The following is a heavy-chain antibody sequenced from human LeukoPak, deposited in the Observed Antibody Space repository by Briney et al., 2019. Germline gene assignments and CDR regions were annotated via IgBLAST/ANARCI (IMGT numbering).Heavy chain of an antibody. V-gene: IGHV4-59*12. CDR1: GGSISNYY. D-gene: IGHD1-26*01. Sequence: PSETLSLTCTVSGGSISNYYWSWIRQPPGKGLEWIGYIYYSGSTNYNPSLKSRVTISVDTSKNQFSLKLSSVTAADTAVYYCARMGDSGTLKDAFDIWGQGTMVTVSS. CDR3: ARMGDSGTLKDAFDI. J-gene: IGHJ3*02. CDR2: IYYSGST.